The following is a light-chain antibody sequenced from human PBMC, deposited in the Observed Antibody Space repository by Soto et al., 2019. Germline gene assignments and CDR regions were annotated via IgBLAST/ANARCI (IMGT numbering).Light chain of an antibody. J-gene: IGKJ1*01. CDR1: QSVSSSY. CDR3: QQYDNSRT. CDR2: GAS. Sequence: EIVLTQSPGTLSLSPGERATLSCRASQSVSSSYLAWYQQKPGQAPRLLIYGASSRATGIPDSFSGSGSGTDFTLTISRLEPEDFAVYYCQQYDNSRTFGQGPKVELK. V-gene: IGKV3-20*01.